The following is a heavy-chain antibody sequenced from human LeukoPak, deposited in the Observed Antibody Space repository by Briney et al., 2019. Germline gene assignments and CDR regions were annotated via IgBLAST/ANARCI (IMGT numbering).Heavy chain of an antibody. CDR2: IYHSGST. J-gene: IGHJ4*02. Sequence: SETLSLTCTVSGYSISSGYYWGWIRQPPGQRMEWIGSIYHSGSTYYNPSLKSRVTISVDTSKNQFSLKLSSVTAADTAVYYCARVGPVITIFGANNYFDYWGQGTLVTVSS. CDR3: ARVGPVITIFGANNYFDY. CDR1: GYSISSGYY. V-gene: IGHV4-38-2*02. D-gene: IGHD3-3*01.